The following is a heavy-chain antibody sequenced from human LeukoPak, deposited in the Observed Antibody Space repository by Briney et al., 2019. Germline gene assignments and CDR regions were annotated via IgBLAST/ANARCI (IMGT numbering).Heavy chain of an antibody. J-gene: IGHJ6*02. CDR2: INHSGST. D-gene: IGHD3-22*01. V-gene: IGHV4-34*01. Sequence: PSETLSLTCAVYGGSFSGYYWSWIRQPPGKGLEWIGEINHSGSTNYNPSLKSRVTISVDTSKNQFSLKLSSVTAADTAVYYCASQREDSSGYYSYGMDVWGQGTTVTVSS. CDR1: GGSFSGYY. CDR3: ASQREDSSGYYSYGMDV.